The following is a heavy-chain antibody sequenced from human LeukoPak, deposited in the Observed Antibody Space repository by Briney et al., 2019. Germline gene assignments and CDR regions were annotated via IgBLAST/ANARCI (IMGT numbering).Heavy chain of an antibody. V-gene: IGHV4-59*08. J-gene: IGHJ5*02. D-gene: IGHD6-19*01. CDR3: ARQIAVAGNWFDP. CDR2: IYYSGST. CDR1: GGSISSYY. Sequence: PSETLPLTCSVSGGSISSYYWSWIRQPPGKGLEWIGYIYYSGSTYYNPSLKSRVTISVDTSKNQFSLKLSSVTAADTAVYYCARQIAVAGNWFDPWGQGTLVTVSS.